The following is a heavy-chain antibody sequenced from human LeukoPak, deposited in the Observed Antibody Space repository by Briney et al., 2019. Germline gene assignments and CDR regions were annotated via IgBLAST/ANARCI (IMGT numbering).Heavy chain of an antibody. CDR2: IRFDGSDK. Sequence: GGSLRLSCAASGFTFSSYDMHWVRQAPGKGLEWVAFIRFDGSDKYYADSVKGRFTISRDNSKNTLYLQMNSLRAEDTAVYYCAKEAAWSAGGSGEFDYWGQGTLVTVSS. CDR3: AKEAAWSAGGSGEFDY. J-gene: IGHJ4*02. D-gene: IGHD3-10*01. V-gene: IGHV3-30*02. CDR1: GFTFSSYD.